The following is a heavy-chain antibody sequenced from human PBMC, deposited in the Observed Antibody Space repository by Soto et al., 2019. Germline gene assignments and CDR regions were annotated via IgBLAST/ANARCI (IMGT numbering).Heavy chain of an antibody. D-gene: IGHD4-17*01. V-gene: IGHV4-59*08. Sequence: SETLSLTCTVSGGSISSYYWSWIRQPPGKGLEWIGYIYYSGSTNYNPSLKSRVTISVDTSKNQFSLKLSSVTAADTAVYYCARTGYGAEHNWFYPWGQGTLVTVSS. CDR1: GGSISSYY. J-gene: IGHJ5*02. CDR3: ARTGYGAEHNWFYP. CDR2: IYYSGST.